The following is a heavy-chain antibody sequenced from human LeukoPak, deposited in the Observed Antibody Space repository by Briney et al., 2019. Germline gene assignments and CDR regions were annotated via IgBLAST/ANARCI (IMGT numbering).Heavy chain of an antibody. CDR1: GASISCDDYY. CDR2: IYASGSD. V-gene: IGHV4-61*02. J-gene: IGHJ5*02. Sequence: PSQPLSLTCTVSGASISCDDYYWRRTRRPAGKGLEWIGLIYASGSDRYTPYLKSRVTISIDTSKNQFSRRLSSVTGADTAVYYCVGEEGVAVGGNSNWFDPWGQGMLVTVSS. CDR3: VGEEGVAVGGNSNWFDP. D-gene: IGHD6-19*01.